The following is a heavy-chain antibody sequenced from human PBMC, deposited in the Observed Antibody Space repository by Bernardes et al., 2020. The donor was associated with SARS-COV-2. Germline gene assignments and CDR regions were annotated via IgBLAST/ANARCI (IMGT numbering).Heavy chain of an antibody. D-gene: IGHD3-22*01. CDR2: ITGTGGGT. Sequence: GGSLRLSCAASGFTFTSYAMSWVRQAPGKGLEWVSGITGTGGGTFYTDSVKGRFTISRDSSKNTLYLQMNSLRAEDTAVYYCPKCVYSGYGIPDYWGQGTLVTVSS. V-gene: IGHV3-23*01. CDR1: GFTFTSYA. CDR3: PKCVYSGYGIPDY. J-gene: IGHJ4*02.